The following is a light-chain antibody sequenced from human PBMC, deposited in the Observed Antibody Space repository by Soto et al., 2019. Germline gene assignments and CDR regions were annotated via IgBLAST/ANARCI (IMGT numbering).Light chain of an antibody. V-gene: IGKV3-20*01. CDR2: DAS. Sequence: EIVMTQSPATLSVSPGERATLSCRASQSVSSSYLAWYQQKPGQAPRLLIYDASSRATGIPARFSGSGSGTDFTLTISRLEPEDFAVYYCQQYDSSPRTFGQGTKVDNK. J-gene: IGKJ1*01. CDR1: QSVSSSY. CDR3: QQYDSSPRT.